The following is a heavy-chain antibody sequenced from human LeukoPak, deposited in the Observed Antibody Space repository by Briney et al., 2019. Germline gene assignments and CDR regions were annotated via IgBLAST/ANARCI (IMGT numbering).Heavy chain of an antibody. CDR1: GGSFSGYY. CDR2: INHSGST. CDR3: ASLDYYDSSGYQY. Sequence: SETLSLTCAVYGGSFSGYYRSWIRQPPGKGLEWIGEINHSGSTNYNPSLKSRVTISVDTSKNQFSLKLSSVTAADTAVYYCASLDYYDSSGYQYWGQGTLVTVSS. J-gene: IGHJ4*02. D-gene: IGHD3-22*01. V-gene: IGHV4-34*01.